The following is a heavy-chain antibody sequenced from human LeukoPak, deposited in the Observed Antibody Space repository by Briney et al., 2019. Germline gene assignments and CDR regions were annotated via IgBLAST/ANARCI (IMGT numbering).Heavy chain of an antibody. CDR1: GYTFTSYG. Sequence: ASVKVSCKASGYTFTSYGISWVRQAPGQGLEWMGWISAYNGNTNYAQKLQGRVTMTTDTSTSTAYMELRSLRSDDTAVYYCARGTIYYYGSGSYYKRYNWFDPWGQGTLVTASS. V-gene: IGHV1-18*04. CDR2: ISAYNGNT. CDR3: ARGTIYYYGSGSYYKRYNWFDP. D-gene: IGHD3-10*01. J-gene: IGHJ5*02.